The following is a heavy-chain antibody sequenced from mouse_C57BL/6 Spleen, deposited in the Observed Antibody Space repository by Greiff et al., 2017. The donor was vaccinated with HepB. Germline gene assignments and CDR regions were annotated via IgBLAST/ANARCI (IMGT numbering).Heavy chain of an antibody. D-gene: IGHD4-1*01. CDR1: GYSITSGYY. V-gene: IGHV3-6*01. CDR2: ISYDGSN. Sequence: DVKLQESGPGLVKPSQSLSLTCSVTGYSITSGYYWNWIRQFPGNKLEWMGYISYDGSNNYNPSHKNRISITRDTSKNQFFLKLNSVTTEDTATYYCARGVSGTGWYFDVWGTGTTVTVSS. J-gene: IGHJ1*03. CDR3: ARGVSGTGWYFDV.